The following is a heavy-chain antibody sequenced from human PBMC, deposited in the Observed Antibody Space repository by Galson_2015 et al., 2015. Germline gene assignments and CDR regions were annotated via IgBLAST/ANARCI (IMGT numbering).Heavy chain of an antibody. Sequence: SVRVSCKASGYTFTSYAMHWVRQAPGQRLEWVGWINAGNGNTKYSQKFQGRVTITRDTSASTAYMELSSLRSEDTAVYYCALAWGVTTDAFDIWGQGTMVTVSS. CDR1: GYTFTSYA. D-gene: IGHD3-16*01. CDR3: ALAWGVTTDAFDI. CDR2: INAGNGNT. V-gene: IGHV1-3*01. J-gene: IGHJ3*02.